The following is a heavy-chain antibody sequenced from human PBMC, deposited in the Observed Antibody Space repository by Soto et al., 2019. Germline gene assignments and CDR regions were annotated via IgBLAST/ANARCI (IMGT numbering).Heavy chain of an antibody. V-gene: IGHV3-33*01. D-gene: IGHD1-26*01. CDR1: GFTFTVYG. Sequence: QVQLMESGGGVVQPGRSLRLSCAASGFTFTVYGMHCVRQAPGKGLEWVAIVRKDGSNIYYGDAVKGRFTISRDNSKDTVYLQMNSLRPEDTAVYCCVRGGVGTTVYFGYFDFWGQGTLVTVSS. CDR3: VRGGVGTTVYFGYFDF. J-gene: IGHJ4*02. CDR2: VRKDGSNI.